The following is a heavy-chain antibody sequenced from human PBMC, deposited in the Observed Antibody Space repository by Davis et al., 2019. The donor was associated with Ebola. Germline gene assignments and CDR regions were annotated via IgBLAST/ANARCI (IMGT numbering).Heavy chain of an antibody. CDR3: AKIFGSYSYGYTTGFDY. V-gene: IGHV3-30*18. Sequence: GESLKISCAASGFSFSSYGMNWVRQAPGKGLEWVAVISHDGSHKYYADSVKGRFTISRDNSKNTPYLQMNSLRAEDTAVYYCAKIFGSYSYGYTTGFDYWGQGTLVTVSS. J-gene: IGHJ4*02. D-gene: IGHD5-18*01. CDR2: ISHDGSHK. CDR1: GFSFSSYG.